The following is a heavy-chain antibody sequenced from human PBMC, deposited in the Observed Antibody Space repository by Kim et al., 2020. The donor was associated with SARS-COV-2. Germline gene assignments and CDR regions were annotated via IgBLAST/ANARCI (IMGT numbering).Heavy chain of an antibody. Sequence: SETLSLTCTVSGVSISSRDYYWNWTRQSPGQGLEWIGYMYNGGTTSYNPSLKTRVTISADTSTNQFSLNLKSVTAADTAVYYCAMGNDNIGYGRLDPLG. J-gene: IGHJ5*02. V-gene: IGHV4-30-4*01. CDR3: AMGNDNIGYGRLDP. CDR2: MYNGGTT. D-gene: IGHD3-22*01. CDR1: GVSISSRDYY.